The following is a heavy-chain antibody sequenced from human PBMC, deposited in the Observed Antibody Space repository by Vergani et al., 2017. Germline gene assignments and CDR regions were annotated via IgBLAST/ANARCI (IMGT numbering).Heavy chain of an antibody. Sequence: EVQLLQSEGAVVQPGGSLRLSCVASGFTFSSHAMSWVRQGHGQGLEWVSSIKNTGDSTHYADSVKGRFTISRDNSKNMLSLEMHSLRPEDTAVYYCANSYCSSLSCYAFYGMEVWGQGTTVTVSS. V-gene: IGHV3-23*01. CDR1: GFTFSSHA. CDR2: IKNTGDST. CDR3: ANSYCSSLSCYAFYGMEV. D-gene: IGHD2-2*01. J-gene: IGHJ6*02.